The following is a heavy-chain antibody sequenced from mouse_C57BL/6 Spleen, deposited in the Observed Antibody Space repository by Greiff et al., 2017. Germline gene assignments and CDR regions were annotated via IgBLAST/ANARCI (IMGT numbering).Heavy chain of an antibody. D-gene: IGHD1-1*01. V-gene: IGHV1-84*01. J-gene: IGHJ1*03. CDR1: GYTFTDYY. CDR3: ARQAESIYYYGSSPYFDV. CDR2: IYPGSGNT. Sequence: VQLQQSGPELVKPGASVKISCKASGYTFTDYYINWVKQRPGQGLEWIGWIYPGSGNTKYNEKFKGKATLTVDTSSSTAYMQLSSLTSEDSAVYFCARQAESIYYYGSSPYFDVWGTGTTVTVSS.